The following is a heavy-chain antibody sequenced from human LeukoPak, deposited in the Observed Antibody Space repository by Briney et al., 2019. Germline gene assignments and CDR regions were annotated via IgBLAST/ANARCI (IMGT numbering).Heavy chain of an antibody. CDR1: GFTFSSYA. Sequence: GGSLRLSCAASGFTFSSYAMHWVRQAPGKRLEGVAVISYDGSNNYYADSVKGRFTISRDNSKNTLYLQMNSLRAEDTAVYFCARGGGDGYNFGYWGQGTLVTVSS. J-gene: IGHJ4*02. V-gene: IGHV3-30-3*01. CDR3: ARGGGDGYNFGY. CDR2: ISYDGSNN. D-gene: IGHD5-24*01.